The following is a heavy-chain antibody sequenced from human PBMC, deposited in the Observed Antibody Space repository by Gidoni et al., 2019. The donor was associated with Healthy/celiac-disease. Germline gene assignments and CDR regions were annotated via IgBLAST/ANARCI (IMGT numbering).Heavy chain of an antibody. CDR3: ARDWQDSSA. V-gene: IGHV4-34*01. J-gene: IGHJ1*01. CDR1: GGYFSGYY. Sequence: QVPLQQCGAGLLKPSETLSLTGAAYGGYFSGYYWSWIRQPPGKGLEWIGEINHSGSTNYNPSLKSRVTISVDTSKHQFSLKLSSVTAADTAVYYCARDWQDSSAWGQGTLVTVSS. CDR2: INHSGST. D-gene: IGHD3-22*01.